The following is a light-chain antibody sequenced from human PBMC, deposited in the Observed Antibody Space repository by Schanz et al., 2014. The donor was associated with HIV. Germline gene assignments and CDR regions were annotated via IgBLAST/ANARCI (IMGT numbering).Light chain of an antibody. CDR2: DTN. Sequence: QAVVTQENTVNVDEGGRVTLTCGSSTGTVASGHYPYWFQQRPGQAPRTLIYDTNNKHSWTPALFSGSLLGGKAALTLSGAQPEDEADYYCLLSYSGVWVFGGGTKLTVL. CDR1: TGTVASGHY. CDR3: LLSYSGVWV. V-gene: IGLV7-46*01. J-gene: IGLJ2*01.